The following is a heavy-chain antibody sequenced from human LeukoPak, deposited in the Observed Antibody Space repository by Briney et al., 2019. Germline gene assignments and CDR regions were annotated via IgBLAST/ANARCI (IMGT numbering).Heavy chain of an antibody. CDR2: ISGRGGST. J-gene: IGHJ6*02. CDR3: AKDQILTGYYRPDYYYGMDV. CDR1: GFTFSSYA. D-gene: IGHD3-9*01. Sequence: PGGSLRLSCAASGFTFSSYAMSWVRQAPGKGVEWVSAISGRGGSTYYADSVEGRFTISRDNSKKTLYLQMNSLRAEDTAVYYCAKDQILTGYYRPDYYYGMDVWGQGTTVTVSS. V-gene: IGHV3-23*01.